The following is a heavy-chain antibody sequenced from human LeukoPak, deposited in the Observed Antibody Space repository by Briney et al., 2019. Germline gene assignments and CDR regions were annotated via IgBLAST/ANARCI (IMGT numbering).Heavy chain of an antibody. V-gene: IGHV3-21*01. CDR1: GFTFSSYS. Sequence: GGSLRLSCAASGFTFSSYSMNWVRKAAGKGLEWVSSISSSSSYIYYADSVKGRFTISRDNAKNSLYLQMNSLRAEDTAVYYCARKLNFWSGYAVSDYWGQGTLVTVSS. J-gene: IGHJ4*02. CDR3: ARKLNFWSGYAVSDY. CDR2: ISSSSSYI. D-gene: IGHD3-3*01.